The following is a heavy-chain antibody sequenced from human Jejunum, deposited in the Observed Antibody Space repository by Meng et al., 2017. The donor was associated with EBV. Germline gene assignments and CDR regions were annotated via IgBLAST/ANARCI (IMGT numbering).Heavy chain of an antibody. J-gene: IGHJ4*02. D-gene: IGHD2-8*02. Sequence: LGETGGALVQPGGSLRLSCAASGFTFSSYWMNWVRQAPGKGLVWVSRINEDGATTTYADSVKGRFTISRDNAKNTLYLQMNSLRAEDTAVYYCSRDLVGSNDYWGQGTLVTVSS. CDR2: INEDGATT. CDR3: SRDLVGSNDY. V-gene: IGHV3-74*01. CDR1: GFTFSSYW.